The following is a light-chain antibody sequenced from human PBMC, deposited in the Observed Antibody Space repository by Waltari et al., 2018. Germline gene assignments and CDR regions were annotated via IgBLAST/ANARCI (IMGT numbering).Light chain of an antibody. CDR2: GAS. CDR3: EQYNNWPPWT. V-gene: IGKV3D-15*01. CDR1: QRVSSN. J-gene: IGKJ1*01. Sequence: EIVMTHSPATLSVSLGERAPLPCRASQRVSSNLAWYQQKPGQAPRLLIFGASTRATGIPARFSGSGSGTEFTLTISSLQSEDFAVYYCEQYNNWPPWTFGQGTKVEIK.